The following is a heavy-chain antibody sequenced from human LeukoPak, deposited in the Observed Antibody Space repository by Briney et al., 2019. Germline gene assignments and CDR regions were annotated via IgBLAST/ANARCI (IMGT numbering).Heavy chain of an antibody. CDR1: GGSISSGVYY. D-gene: IGHD2-2*01. V-gene: IGHV4-30-4*01. J-gene: IGHJ5*02. Sequence: SETLSLTCTVSGGSISSGVYYWSWIRQPPGKGLEWIGYIYYSGSTYYNPSPKSRVTISVDTSKNQFSLKLSSVTAADTAVYYCAREIVVVPAAMQGVDWFDPWGQGTLVTVSS. CDR2: IYYSGST. CDR3: AREIVVVPAAMQGVDWFDP.